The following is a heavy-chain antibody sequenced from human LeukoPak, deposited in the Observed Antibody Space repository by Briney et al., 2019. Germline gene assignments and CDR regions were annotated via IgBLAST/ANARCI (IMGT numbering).Heavy chain of an antibody. CDR1: GGSFSGYY. CDR2: INHSGST. D-gene: IGHD3-16*02. Sequence: SETLSLTCAVYGGSFSGYYWGWIRQPPGKGLEWIGEINHSGSTNYNPSLKSRVTISVDTSKNQFSLKLSSVTAADTAVYYCARRRILIGTDFDYWGQGTLVTVSS. CDR3: ARRRILIGTDFDY. J-gene: IGHJ4*02. V-gene: IGHV4-34*01.